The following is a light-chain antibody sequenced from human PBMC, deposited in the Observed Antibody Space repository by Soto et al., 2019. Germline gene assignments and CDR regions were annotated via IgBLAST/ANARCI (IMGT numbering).Light chain of an antibody. CDR3: QQYHRYST. CDR2: DVS. V-gene: IGKV1-5*01. CDR1: QSINAW. Sequence: DIQMTQSPSTLSASVGDRVTITCRASQSINAWLAWYQQKPGKAPKLLIYDVSTLDSGVPSRFSGSASGTESTLTISSLESDDFATYYCQQYHRYSTFGQGTKVDI. J-gene: IGKJ1*01.